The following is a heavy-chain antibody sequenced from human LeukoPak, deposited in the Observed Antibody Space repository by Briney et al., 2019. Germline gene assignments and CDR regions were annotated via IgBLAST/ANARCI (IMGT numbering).Heavy chain of an antibody. Sequence: PSETLSLTCSVSGGSINDYYWSWIRQPAGKGLEWLGRVYFSGSTSYNPSLKSRLSMSVDTSKNQFSLKLSSVTAADSAVYYCARDRYYGSGSCCSDWGQGTVVTVSS. D-gene: IGHD3-10*01. J-gene: IGHJ4*02. V-gene: IGHV4-4*07. CDR3: ARDRYYGSGSCCSD. CDR2: VYFSGST. CDR1: GGSINDYY.